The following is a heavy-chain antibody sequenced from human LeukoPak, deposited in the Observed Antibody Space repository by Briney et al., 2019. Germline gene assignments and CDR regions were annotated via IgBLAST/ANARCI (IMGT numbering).Heavy chain of an antibody. CDR3: AKSWSPDRLSPLV. V-gene: IGHV3-23*01. Sequence: GGSLRLSCAASGFTFSSYAMSWVRQAPGKGLEWVSLISGSGGSRYFADSLNGRFTISRDNSKNTLYLQMNSLRAEDTAVYYCAKSWSPDRLSPLVWGQGTLVTVSS. J-gene: IGHJ4*02. D-gene: IGHD3-9*01. CDR1: GFTFSSYA. CDR2: ISGSGGSR.